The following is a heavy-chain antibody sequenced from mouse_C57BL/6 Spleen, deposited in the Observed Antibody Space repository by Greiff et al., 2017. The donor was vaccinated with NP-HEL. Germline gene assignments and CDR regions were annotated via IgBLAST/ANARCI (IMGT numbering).Heavy chain of an antibody. D-gene: IGHD3-3*01. Sequence: EVQLQQSGAELVRPGASVKLSCTASGFNIKDDYMHWVKQRPEQGLEWIGWIDPENGDTEYASKFQGKATITADTSSNTAYLQLSSLTSEDTAVYYCTTGGRVEAMDYWGQGTSVTVSS. V-gene: IGHV14-4*01. CDR3: TTGGRVEAMDY. CDR1: GFNIKDDY. CDR2: IDPENGDT. J-gene: IGHJ4*01.